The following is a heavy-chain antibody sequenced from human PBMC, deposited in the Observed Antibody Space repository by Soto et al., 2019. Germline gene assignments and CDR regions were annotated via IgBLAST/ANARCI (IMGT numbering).Heavy chain of an antibody. CDR1: GFTFSVYA. J-gene: IGHJ6*03. CDR2: ISGSGTST. V-gene: IGHV3-23*01. D-gene: IGHD3-3*01. Sequence: EVQLLESGGGLVQPGGSLRVSCAASGFTFSVYAMSWVRQAPGKGLEWVSGISGSGTSTYYADSVKGRFIISRDNSKDTLHLQMNSLRAEDTAVYFCAKEQNFDCWSGYSHYMDVWGKGTTVAV. CDR3: AKEQNFDCWSGYSHYMDV.